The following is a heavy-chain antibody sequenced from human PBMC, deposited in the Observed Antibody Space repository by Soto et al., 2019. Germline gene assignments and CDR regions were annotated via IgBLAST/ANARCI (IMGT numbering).Heavy chain of an antibody. J-gene: IGHJ4*02. Sequence: PGGSLRLSCAASGFTFSSYGMHWVRQAPGKGLEWVAVIWFDGSNKFYADSVKGRFTISRDNSKNTVSLQMNSLRDEDSAAYYCATTGPYWGQGPRVTVSS. CDR3: ATTGPY. CDR2: IWFDGSNK. CDR1: GFTFSSYG. V-gene: IGHV3-33*01.